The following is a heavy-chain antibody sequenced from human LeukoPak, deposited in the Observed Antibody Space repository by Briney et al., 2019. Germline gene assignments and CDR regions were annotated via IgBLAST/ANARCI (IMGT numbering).Heavy chain of an antibody. J-gene: IGHJ4*02. CDR3: ARELSPVVKYYFEY. CDR1: GFTFSSYG. V-gene: IGHV3-33*01. D-gene: IGHD3-22*01. Sequence: GGSLRLSCAASGFTFSSYGIHWVRQAPGKGLEWVAVIWYDGSNKYYADSVKGRFTISRDNSKNTLYLQMNSLRAEDTALYYCARELSPVVKYYFEYWGQGTLSPSPQ. CDR2: IWYDGSNK.